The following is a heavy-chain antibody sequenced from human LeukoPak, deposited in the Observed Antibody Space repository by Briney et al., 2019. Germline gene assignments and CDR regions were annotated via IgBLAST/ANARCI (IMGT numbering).Heavy chain of an antibody. J-gene: IGHJ5*02. CDR1: GYTFTSYD. CDR3: ARYRVSGYYLERFNWFDP. Sequence: ASVKVSCKASGYTFTSYDINWVRQATGQGLEWMGWMNPNSGNTGYAQKFQGRVTMTRNTSISTAYMELSSLRSEDTAVYYCARYRVSGYYLERFNWFDPWGQGTLVTVSS. CDR2: MNPNSGNT. D-gene: IGHD3-22*01. V-gene: IGHV1-8*01.